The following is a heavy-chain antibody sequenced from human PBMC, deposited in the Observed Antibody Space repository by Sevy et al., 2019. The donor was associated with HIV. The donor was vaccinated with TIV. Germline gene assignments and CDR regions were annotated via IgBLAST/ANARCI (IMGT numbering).Heavy chain of an antibody. V-gene: IGHV3-21*01. D-gene: IGHD2-15*01. Sequence: GGSLRLSCAASGFTFSSYSMNWVRQAPGKGLEWVSSISSSSSYIYYADSVKGRFTISIDNAKNSLYLQMNSLRAEDTAVYYCARVGSVGWWAFDYWGQGTLVTVSS. CDR1: GFTFSSYS. J-gene: IGHJ4*02. CDR3: ARVGSVGWWAFDY. CDR2: ISSSSSYI.